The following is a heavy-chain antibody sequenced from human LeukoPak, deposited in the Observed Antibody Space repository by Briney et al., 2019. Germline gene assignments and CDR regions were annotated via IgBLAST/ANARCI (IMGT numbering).Heavy chain of an antibody. CDR2: ISYDGSNK. J-gene: IGHJ4*02. CDR3: AKDRSSAKDY. D-gene: IGHD6-13*01. V-gene: IGHV3-30*18. Sequence: XAPXXXVEWVAVISYDGSNKYYADSVKGRFTISIDNSKNTLYLQMNSLRAEDTAVYYCAKDRSSAKDYWGQGTLVTVSS.